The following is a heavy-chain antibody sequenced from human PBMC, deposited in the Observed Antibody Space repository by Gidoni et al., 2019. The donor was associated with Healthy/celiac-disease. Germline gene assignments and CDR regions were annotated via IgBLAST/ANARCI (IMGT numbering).Heavy chain of an antibody. CDR2: INAGNGNT. J-gene: IGHJ1*01. V-gene: IGHV1-3*01. CDR3: ARAPFPRLVSAKYSSGWQYFQH. Sequence: QVQLVQSGAEVKKPGASVKVSCKASGYTFTSYAMHWVRQAPGQRLEWMGWINAGNGNTKYSQKFQGRVTITRDTSASTAYMELSSLRSEDTAVYYCARAPFPRLVSAKYSSGWQYFQHWGQGTLVTVSS. CDR1: GYTFTSYA. D-gene: IGHD6-19*01.